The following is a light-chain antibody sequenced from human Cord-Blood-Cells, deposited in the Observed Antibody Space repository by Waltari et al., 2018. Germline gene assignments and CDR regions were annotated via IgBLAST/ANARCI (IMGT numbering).Light chain of an antibody. CDR3: QQLNSYPLT. V-gene: IGKV1-9*01. J-gene: IGKJ4*01. CDR1: QGISSY. Sequence: IQLTQSPSSLSASVGDRVTITCRASQGISSYLAGYQQKPGKAPKLLIYAASTLQTVVTSRFSGSGSGTDFTLTISSLQPEDFATYYCQQLNSYPLTFGGGTKVEIK. CDR2: AAS.